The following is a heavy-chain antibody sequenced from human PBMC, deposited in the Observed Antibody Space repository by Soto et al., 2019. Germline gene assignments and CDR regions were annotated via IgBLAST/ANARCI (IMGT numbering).Heavy chain of an antibody. V-gene: IGHV4-34*01. J-gene: IGHJ6*03. CDR1: GGSFSGYY. D-gene: IGHD3-3*01. CDR3: ARESSPEDFWSGPHSYYYMHV. Sequence: SETLSLTCAVYGGSFSGYYWSWIRQPPGKGLEWIGEINHSGSTNYNPSLKSRVTISVDTSKNQFSLKLSSVTAADTAVYYCARESSPEDFWSGPHSYYYMHVSGKGPTVTVSS. CDR2: INHSGST.